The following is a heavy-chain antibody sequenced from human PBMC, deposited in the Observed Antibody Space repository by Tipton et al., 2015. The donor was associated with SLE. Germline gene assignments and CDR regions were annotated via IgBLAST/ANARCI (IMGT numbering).Heavy chain of an antibody. CDR3: ARDRITIFGVQPGAFDI. D-gene: IGHD3-3*01. V-gene: IGHV3-30-3*01. Sequence: QVQLVQSGGGVVQPGRSLRLSCAASGFTFSSYAMHWVRQAPGKGLEWVAVISYDGSNKYYADSVKGRFTISRDNSKNTLYLQMNSLRAEDTAVYYCARDRITIFGVQPGAFDIWSQGTMVTVSS. CDR1: GFTFSSYA. CDR2: ISYDGSNK. J-gene: IGHJ3*02.